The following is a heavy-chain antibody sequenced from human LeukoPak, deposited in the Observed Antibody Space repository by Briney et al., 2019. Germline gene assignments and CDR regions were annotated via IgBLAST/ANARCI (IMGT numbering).Heavy chain of an antibody. Sequence: GVSLRVSSMSSAYTLTIYRISWVRQTPGQGLEWMGRISAYNGNTNYAQKLQGRVTMTTDTSTSTAYMELRSLRSDDTAVYYCARDRSRWNYFPQLDYWGQGTLVTVSS. V-gene: IGHV1-18*01. D-gene: IGHD1-7*01. CDR2: ISAYNGNT. CDR3: ARDRSRWNYFPQLDY. J-gene: IGHJ4*02. CDR1: AYTLTIYR.